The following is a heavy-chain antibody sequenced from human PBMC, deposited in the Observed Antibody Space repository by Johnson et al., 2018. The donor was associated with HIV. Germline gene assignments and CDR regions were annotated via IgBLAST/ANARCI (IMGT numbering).Heavy chain of an antibody. J-gene: IGHJ3*02. CDR3: ARDMGEMATPIRGLDAFDI. CDR1: GFTFSRHW. Sequence: VQLVESGGDLVQSGGSLRVSCAASGFTFSRHWMHWVRQAPGKGLEWVSRISSDGSRTNYADSVKGRFTISRDNAKNTMFLQMNSLRAEDTAVYYCARDMGEMATPIRGLDAFDIWGQGTLVTVSS. CDR2: ISSDGSRT. D-gene: IGHD5-24*01. V-gene: IGHV3-74*01.